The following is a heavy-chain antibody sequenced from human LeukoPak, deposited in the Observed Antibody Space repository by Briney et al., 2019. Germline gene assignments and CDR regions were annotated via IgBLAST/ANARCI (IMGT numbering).Heavy chain of an antibody. J-gene: IGHJ4*02. Sequence: GGSLRLSCAISGFVFADCPINWVRQAPRKGLEWISHIRISRGITTVNYADSVNGRFSISRDDANLLVFLQMDSLTDDDTAVYYCARDYDWAFDHWGQGSLVTVSS. D-gene: IGHD1-1*01. CDR1: GFVFADCP. V-gene: IGHV3-48*02. CDR2: IRISRGITTV. CDR3: ARDYDWAFDH.